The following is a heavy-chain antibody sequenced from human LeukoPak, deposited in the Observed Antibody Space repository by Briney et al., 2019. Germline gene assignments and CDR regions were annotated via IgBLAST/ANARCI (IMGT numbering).Heavy chain of an antibody. Sequence: PSETLSLTCTVSGGSISSGGYYWSWIRQHPGKGLEWIGYIYYSGSTYYNPSLKSRVTISVDTSKNQFSLKLSSVTAADTAVYYCARIIRRMIAFDYWGQGTLVTVSS. CDR1: GGSISSGGYY. J-gene: IGHJ4*02. CDR3: ARIIRRMIAFDY. V-gene: IGHV4-31*03. D-gene: IGHD3-22*01. CDR2: IYYSGST.